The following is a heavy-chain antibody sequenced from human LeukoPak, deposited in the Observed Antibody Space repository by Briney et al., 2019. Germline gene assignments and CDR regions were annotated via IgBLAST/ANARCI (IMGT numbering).Heavy chain of an antibody. CDR3: ARDPSGYFNY. CDR2: IYYSGST. D-gene: IGHD3-22*01. CDR1: GGSISSSSYY. J-gene: IGHJ4*02. Sequence: SETLSLTCTVSGGSISSSSYYWGWIRQPPGKGLEWIGSIYYSGSTYYNPSLKSRVTISVDTSKNQFSLRLSSVTAADTAVYYCARDPSGYFNYWGQGTLATVSS. V-gene: IGHV4-39*07.